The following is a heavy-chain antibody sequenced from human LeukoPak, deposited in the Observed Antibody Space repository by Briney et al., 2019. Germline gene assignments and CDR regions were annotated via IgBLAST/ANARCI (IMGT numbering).Heavy chain of an antibody. CDR3: AGIDCSGGSCYFTDDAFDI. D-gene: IGHD2-15*01. CDR2: IYYSGSI. CDR1: GGSISSYY. J-gene: IGHJ3*02. Sequence: PSETLSLTCTVSGGSISSYYWSWIRQPPGKGLEWIGYIYYSGSINYNPSLKSRVTISVDTSKNQFSLKLSSVTAADTAVYYCAGIDCSGGSCYFTDDAFDIWGQGTMVTVSS. V-gene: IGHV4-59*01.